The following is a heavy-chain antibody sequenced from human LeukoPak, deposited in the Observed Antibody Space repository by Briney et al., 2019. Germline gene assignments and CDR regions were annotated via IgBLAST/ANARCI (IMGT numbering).Heavy chain of an antibody. CDR3: TPDGGGNRYHYYYNLDV. J-gene: IGHJ6*02. V-gene: IGHV3-15*01. CDR1: GFTFNKAW. D-gene: IGHD4-23*01. CDR2: IKSKSDGGTT. Sequence: HPGGSLRLSCAASGFTFNKAWMSWVRQAPGKGLEWVGRIKSKSDGGTTDSAAPVKGRFTISRDDLKNTLYLQMNSLKTEDTAVYYCTPDGGGNRYHYYYNLDVWGQGTTVTVSS.